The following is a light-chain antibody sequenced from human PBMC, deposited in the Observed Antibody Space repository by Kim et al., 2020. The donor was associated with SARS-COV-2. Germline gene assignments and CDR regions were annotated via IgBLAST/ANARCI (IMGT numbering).Light chain of an antibody. CDR1: QYIALY. CDR2: AAY. Sequence: SPSPGHKVTIPCRITQYIALYLAWFRQRPGKAPQLLIYAAYTLHTGAPSRFSGSGSGTDFTLTINPLQSEDSATYFCQQYFDFPYTFGQGTKLEI. J-gene: IGKJ2*01. V-gene: IGKV1D-8*02. CDR3: QQYFDFPYT.